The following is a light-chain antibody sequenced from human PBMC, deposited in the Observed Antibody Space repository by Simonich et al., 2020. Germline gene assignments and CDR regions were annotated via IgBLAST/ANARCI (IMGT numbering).Light chain of an antibody. CDR3: QQYYSTPRT. CDR2: WAS. V-gene: IGKV4-1*01. CDR1: QSVLYSSNNKTY. Sequence: DIVMTQSPDSLAVSLGERATINCKSSQSVLYSSNNKTYLAWYQQNPGQPPKLFINWASTRESGVPDRCSGSGSGTDFTLTISSLQAEDVAVYYCQQYYSTPRTFGQGTKLEIK. J-gene: IGKJ2*01.